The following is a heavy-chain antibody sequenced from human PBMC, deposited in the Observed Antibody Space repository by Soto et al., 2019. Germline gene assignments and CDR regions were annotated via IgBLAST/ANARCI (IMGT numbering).Heavy chain of an antibody. Sequence: PSETLSLTCTVSGGSISGSYWSWVRQPAGKGLEWIGRIYSSGSSNYNPSLNSRLTMSLVTSKNQFSLKLRSVTAADTAIYYCARLFTVTTDYYFGMDVWGQGTTVTVSS. CDR3: ARLFTVTTDYYFGMDV. CDR2: IYSSGSS. D-gene: IGHD4-17*01. V-gene: IGHV4-4*07. J-gene: IGHJ6*02. CDR1: GGSISGSY.